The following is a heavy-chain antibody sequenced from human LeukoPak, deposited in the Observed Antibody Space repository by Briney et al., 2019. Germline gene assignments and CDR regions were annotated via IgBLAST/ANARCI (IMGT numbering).Heavy chain of an antibody. Sequence: PGGSLRLSYAASGFTFSSYAMSWVRQGPGKGLEWVSGISGSGSSTYYADSVKGRFTISRDNSKNTLYLQLNSLRAEDTAVYHCAKDRVYSSGSRDAFDIWGQGTTVTVSS. D-gene: IGHD3-10*01. CDR3: AKDRVYSSGSRDAFDI. CDR2: ISGSGSST. V-gene: IGHV3-23*01. CDR1: GFTFSSYA. J-gene: IGHJ3*02.